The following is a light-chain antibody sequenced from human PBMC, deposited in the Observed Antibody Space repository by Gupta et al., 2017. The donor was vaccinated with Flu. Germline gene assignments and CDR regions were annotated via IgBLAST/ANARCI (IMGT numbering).Light chain of an antibody. Sequence: DIQMTQSPSSLSASIGDRVTITCRASQNIFTWLAWYQRKPGKVPKLLIYKASSLKSGVPSRFSSSGSGTEFTLTISSLQPDDSATYYCQQYHGSWTSGQGTKVEIQ. V-gene: IGKV1-5*03. CDR2: KAS. CDR3: QQYHGSWT. J-gene: IGKJ1*01. CDR1: QNIFTW.